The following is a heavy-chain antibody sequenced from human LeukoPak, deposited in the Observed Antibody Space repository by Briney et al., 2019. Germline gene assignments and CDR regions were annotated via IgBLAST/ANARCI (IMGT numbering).Heavy chain of an antibody. J-gene: IGHJ1*01. CDR1: GGSISSGGYY. Sequence: SQTLSLTCTVSGGSISSGGYYWSWIRQPPGKGLEWIGYIYHSGSTYYNPSLKSRVTISVDRSKNQFSLKLSSVTAADTAVYYCARDSSSWRPTSEYFQHWGQGTLVTVSS. D-gene: IGHD6-13*01. CDR3: ARDSSSWRPTSEYFQH. CDR2: IYHSGST. V-gene: IGHV4-30-2*01.